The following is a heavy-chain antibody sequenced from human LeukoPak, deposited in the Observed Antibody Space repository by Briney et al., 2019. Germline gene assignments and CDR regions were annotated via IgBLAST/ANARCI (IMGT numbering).Heavy chain of an antibody. CDR1: GFTFGDYA. Sequence: GGSLRLSCTASGFTFGDYAMTWVRQAPGKGLEWVGFIRSNLYGGTPEYAASVKGRFTISRDDSNSIAYLEMDSLKTDDTAVYYCTRDQTPYYWGQGTLVTASS. J-gene: IGHJ4*02. CDR2: IRSNLYGGTP. CDR3: TRDQTPYY. V-gene: IGHV3-49*04.